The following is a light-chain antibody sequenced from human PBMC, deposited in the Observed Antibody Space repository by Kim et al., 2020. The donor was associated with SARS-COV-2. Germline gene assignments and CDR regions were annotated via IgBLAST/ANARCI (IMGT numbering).Light chain of an antibody. CDR2: RNN. CDR1: SSNLGHNF. Sequence: QRVTISCTGSSSNLGHNFLYGDQQLPGTAPKLLIYRNNQRPSDVPARFSGSKSGTSASLAISGLRSEDEADYYCAAWDDSLNGHWVFGGGTKLTVL. J-gene: IGLJ3*02. V-gene: IGLV1-47*01. CDR3: AAWDDSLNGHWV.